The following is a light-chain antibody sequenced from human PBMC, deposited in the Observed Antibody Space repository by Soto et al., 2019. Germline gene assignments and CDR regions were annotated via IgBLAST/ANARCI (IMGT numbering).Light chain of an antibody. Sequence: QPVLTQPASVSGSPGHSITVSCTGTSSDVGGYKYVSWYQQHPGKAPKLMIYEVTNRPSGVSNRFSGSKSGNAASLTISGLQAEDEADYYCSSFTIRTTVVFGTGTKVTVL. V-gene: IGLV2-14*01. J-gene: IGLJ1*01. CDR2: EVT. CDR1: SSDVGGYKY. CDR3: SSFTIRTTVV.